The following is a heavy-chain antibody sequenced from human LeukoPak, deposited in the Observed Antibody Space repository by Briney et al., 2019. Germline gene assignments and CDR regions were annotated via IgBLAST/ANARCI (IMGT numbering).Heavy chain of an antibody. CDR3: ARKGTVTTPFDY. V-gene: IGHV6-1*01. D-gene: IGHD4-11*01. CDR2: TYYRSKWFS. Sequence: SQTLSLTCAISGDSVSSDSAAWNWTRQSPSRGLEWLGRTYYRSKWFSDYALSVKSRITINADTSKNQFSLQLNSVTPEDTAVYYCARKGTVTTPFDYWGQGILVTVSS. J-gene: IGHJ4*02. CDR1: GDSVSSDSAA.